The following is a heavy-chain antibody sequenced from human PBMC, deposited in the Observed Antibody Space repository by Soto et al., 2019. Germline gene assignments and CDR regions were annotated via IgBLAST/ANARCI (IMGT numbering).Heavy chain of an antibody. D-gene: IGHD6-19*01. Sequence: SETLSLTCAFYGGSFTDYYWSWIRQPPGKGLEWIGEIDHSGSTDYNPSLKGRVTMSIDTSKNQFYLKLSSVTAADTAVYYCSRRGWLDLWGQGTMVTVSS. V-gene: IGHV4-34*01. CDR3: SRRGWLDL. CDR2: IDHSGST. J-gene: IGHJ3*01. CDR1: GGSFTDYY.